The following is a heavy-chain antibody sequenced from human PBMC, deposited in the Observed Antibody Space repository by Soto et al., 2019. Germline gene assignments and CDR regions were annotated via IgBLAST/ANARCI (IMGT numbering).Heavy chain of an antibody. D-gene: IGHD5-12*01. V-gene: IGHV1-18*01. Sequence: QVQLEQSGGEVKKPGASVTVSCKASDYTFINYHITWVRQAPGQGLEWMAWINTYNGMTDYAQRFQGRVTMTRDTSTSTAYMELRNLGSDDTAVYFCAKSPRGEMATDWGQGTLVTVSS. CDR3: AKSPRGEMATD. J-gene: IGHJ4*02. CDR1: DYTFINYH. CDR2: INTYNGMT.